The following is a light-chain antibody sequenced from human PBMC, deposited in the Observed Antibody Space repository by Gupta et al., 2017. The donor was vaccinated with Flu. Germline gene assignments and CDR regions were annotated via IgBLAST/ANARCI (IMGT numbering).Light chain of an antibody. V-gene: IGLV2-14*01. CDR3: SSYTSSSTEV. CDR2: EVS. J-gene: IGLJ2*01. Sequence: QSALTQPASVSGSPGQSITISCTGTSSDVGGYNYVSWYQQHPGKPPKLMIYEVSNRPAGVANRFSGSKSGNTASLTISGREEEDEADYYCSSYTSSSTEVFGGGTKLTVL. CDR1: SSDVGGYNY.